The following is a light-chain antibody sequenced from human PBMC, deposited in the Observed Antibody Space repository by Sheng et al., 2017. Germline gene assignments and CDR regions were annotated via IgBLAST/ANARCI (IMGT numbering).Light chain of an antibody. CDR2: EVT. Sequence: QSALTQPPSASGSPGQSITISCTGTSSDVGDYNYVSWYQQHPGKAPKVVIYEVTKRPSGVPDRFSGSKSGKKASLTISGLQTDDEADYYCTSYAGSSTYVFGTGTKVTVL. V-gene: IGLV2-8*01. CDR3: TSYAGSSTYV. CDR1: SSDVGDYNY. J-gene: IGLJ1*01.